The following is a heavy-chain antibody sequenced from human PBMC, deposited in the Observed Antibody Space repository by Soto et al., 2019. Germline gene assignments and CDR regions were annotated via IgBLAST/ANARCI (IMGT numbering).Heavy chain of an antibody. D-gene: IGHD3-16*02. CDR2: ISDSGDRT. V-gene: IGHV3-23*01. CDR1: GFTLSMSA. CDR3: AKDRGIIVKAGDALDG. J-gene: IGHJ3*01. Sequence: EVQLMESGGGLVQPGGSLRLSCASSGFTLSMSAVNWVRQAPGKGLEWVSYISDSGDRTYYADSVKGRFTISRDRSKNRVSLEMDRLRAEDPAVYYCAKDRGIIVKAGDALDGWGQGTKVTVSS.